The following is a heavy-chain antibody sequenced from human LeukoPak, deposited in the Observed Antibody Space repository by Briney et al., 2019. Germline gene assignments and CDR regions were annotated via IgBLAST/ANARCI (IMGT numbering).Heavy chain of an antibody. CDR1: GFTFSSYA. J-gene: IGHJ6*02. V-gene: IGHV3-23*01. Sequence: PAGSLRLSCAASGFTFSSYAMSWIRQAPGKGLEWVSTISGSGCSTYYADSVKGRFTISSDNSKNTLYLQMTSLRAGDKAVYYSAKDQSAIYDFWSGYYTYYYYYGMDVWGQGTTVTVSS. CDR3: AKDQSAIYDFWSGYYTYYYYYGMDV. CDR2: ISGSGCST. D-gene: IGHD3-3*01.